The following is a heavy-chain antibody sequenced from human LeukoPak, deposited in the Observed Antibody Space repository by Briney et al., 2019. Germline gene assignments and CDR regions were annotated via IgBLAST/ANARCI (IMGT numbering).Heavy chain of an antibody. J-gene: IGHJ5*02. V-gene: IGHV1-2*02. CDR1: GCTFTGYY. D-gene: IGHD3-9*01. CDR3: ARGYDILTGHNWFDP. CDR2: INPNSGGT. Sequence: ASVKVSCKASGCTFTGYYMHWVRQAPGQGLEWMGWINPNSGGTNYAQKFQGRVTMTRDTSISTAYMELSRLRSDDTAVYYCARGYDILTGHNWFDPWGQGTLVTVSS.